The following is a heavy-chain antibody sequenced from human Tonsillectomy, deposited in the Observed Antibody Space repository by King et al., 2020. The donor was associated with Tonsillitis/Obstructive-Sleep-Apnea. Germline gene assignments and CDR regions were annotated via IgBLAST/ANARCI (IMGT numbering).Heavy chain of an antibody. V-gene: IGHV5-51*01. D-gene: IGHD2-2*03. J-gene: IGHJ6*02. CDR3: ARHRQESLGGYCSSTSCHDPTHGMDV. Sequence: VQLVESGAEVKKPGESLKISCKGSGYSFTSYWIGWVRQMPGKGLEWMGIIYPGDSDTRYSPSFQGQVTISADKSISTAYLQWSSLKASDTAMYYCARHRQESLGGYCSSTSCHDPTHGMDVWGQGTTVTVSS. CDR1: GYSFTSYW. CDR2: IYPGDSDT.